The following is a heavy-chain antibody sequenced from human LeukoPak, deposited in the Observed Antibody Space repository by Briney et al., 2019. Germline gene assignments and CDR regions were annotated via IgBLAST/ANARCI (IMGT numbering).Heavy chain of an antibody. V-gene: IGHV3-74*01. CDR2: INSEGSST. CDR3: ARDLMYYYDSSGYSPWYFDY. Sequence: GGSLRLSCEASGFTFSSYWMHWVRHAPGKGLVWVSRINSEGSSTSYAASVKGRFTISRDNAKNTLYLQMNSLRAEDTAVYYCARDLMYYYDSSGYSPWYFDYWGQGTLVTVSS. D-gene: IGHD3-22*01. J-gene: IGHJ4*02. CDR1: GFTFSSYW.